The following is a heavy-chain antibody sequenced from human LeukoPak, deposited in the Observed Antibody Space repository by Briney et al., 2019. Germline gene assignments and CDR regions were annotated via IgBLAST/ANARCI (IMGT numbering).Heavy chain of an antibody. CDR2: ISFGGDDT. J-gene: IGHJ3*02. CDR1: GFTFSNYA. Sequence: GGSLRLSCAASGFTFSNYAMNWVRQAPGKGLEWLSSISFGGDDTYYTDSVKGRFTISRDNSKSTLLLQMNSLRAEDTAVYYCAKDAISMNGIWDAFDIWGQGTMITVSS. CDR3: AKDAISMNGIWDAFDI. V-gene: IGHV3-23*01. D-gene: IGHD3-22*01.